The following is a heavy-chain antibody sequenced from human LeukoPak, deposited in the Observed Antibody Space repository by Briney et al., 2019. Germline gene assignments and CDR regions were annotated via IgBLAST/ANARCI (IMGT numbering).Heavy chain of an antibody. V-gene: IGHV1-18*01. D-gene: IGHD3-22*01. CDR1: GYTFTSYG. CDR2: ISAYNGNT. Sequence: ASVKVSCKAPGYTFTSYGISWVRQAPGQGLEWMGWISAYNGNTNYAQKLQGRVTMTTDTSTSTAYMELRSLRSDDTAVYYCARDYYYDSSGYPSSWFDPWGQGTLVTVSS. CDR3: ARDYYYDSSGYPSSWFDP. J-gene: IGHJ5*02.